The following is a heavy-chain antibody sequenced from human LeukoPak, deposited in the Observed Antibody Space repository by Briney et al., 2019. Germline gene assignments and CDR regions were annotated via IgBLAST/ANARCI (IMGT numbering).Heavy chain of an antibody. J-gene: IGHJ1*01. V-gene: IGHV4-34*01. CDR3: ATIIPYYYDSSGYYYVGYFQH. CDR1: GGSFSGYY. CDR2: INHSGST. Sequence: SETLSLTCAVYGGSFSGYYWSWIRQPPGKGLEWIGEINHSGSTNYNPSLKSRVTISVDTSKNQFSPKLSSVTAADTAVYYCATIIPYYYDSSGYYYVGYFQHWGQGTLVTVSS. D-gene: IGHD3-22*01.